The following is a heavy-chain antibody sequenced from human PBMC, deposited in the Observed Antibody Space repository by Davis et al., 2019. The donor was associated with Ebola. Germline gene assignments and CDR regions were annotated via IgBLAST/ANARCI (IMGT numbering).Heavy chain of an antibody. CDR2: ISSSGSTI. V-gene: IGHV3-48*03. CDR3: ARVSPRLRYYGMDV. D-gene: IGHD4-17*01. Sequence: GESLKISCAASGFTFSSYEMNWVRQAPGKGLEWVSYISSSGSTIYYADSVKGRFTISRDNAKNSLYLQMNSLRAEDTAVYYCARVSPRLRYYGMDVWGQGTTVTVSS. J-gene: IGHJ6*02. CDR1: GFTFSSYE.